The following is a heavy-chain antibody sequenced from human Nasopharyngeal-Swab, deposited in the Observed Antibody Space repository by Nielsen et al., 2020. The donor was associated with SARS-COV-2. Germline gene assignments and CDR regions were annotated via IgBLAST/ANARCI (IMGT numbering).Heavy chain of an antibody. Sequence: GGSLRLSCVASGFTFSNYAMSWVRQAPGKGLEWVANIKQDGSEKYYVDSVKGRFTISRDNAKNSLYLQMNSLRAEDTAVYYCARVGWWFHYYFDYWGQGTLVTVSS. V-gene: IGHV3-7*01. J-gene: IGHJ4*02. D-gene: IGHD2-15*01. CDR2: IKQDGSEK. CDR3: ARVGWWFHYYFDY. CDR1: GFTFSNYA.